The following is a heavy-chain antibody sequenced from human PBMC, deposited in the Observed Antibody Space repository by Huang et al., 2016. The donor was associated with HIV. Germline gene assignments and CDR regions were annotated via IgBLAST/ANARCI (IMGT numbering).Heavy chain of an antibody. CDR1: GGSFSGYY. V-gene: IGHV4-34*01. CDR2: NNHSGST. Sequence: QVQLQQWGAGLLKPSETLSLTCAVYGGSFSGYYWSWIRQSPGKGLEWSGENNHSGSTNNNPSLKSRLTISVETSKNQFSLKLSSVTAADTAVYYCARERMMSWLDDHDAFDIWGQGTMVTVSS. CDR3: ARERMMSWLDDHDAFDI. D-gene: IGHD1-1*01. J-gene: IGHJ3*02.